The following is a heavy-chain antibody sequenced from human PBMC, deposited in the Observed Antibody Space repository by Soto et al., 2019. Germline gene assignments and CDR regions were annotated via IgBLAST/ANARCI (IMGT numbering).Heavy chain of an antibody. D-gene: IGHD5-12*01. CDR2: ISYDGSNK. CDR1: GFTFSSYG. V-gene: IGHV3-30*18. J-gene: IGHJ4*02. Sequence: QVQLVESGGGVVQPGRSLRLSCAASGFTFSSYGMHWVRQAPGKGLEWVAGISYDGSNKYHADSVKGRFSVSRDNSRNTLNLQMRSLRGEDTAVYYCAKQPKSGYDPSAFVDYWGQGILVTVTS. CDR3: AKQPKSGYDPSAFVDY.